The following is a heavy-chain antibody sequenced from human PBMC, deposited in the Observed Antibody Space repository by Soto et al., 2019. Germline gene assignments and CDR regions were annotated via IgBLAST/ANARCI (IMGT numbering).Heavy chain of an antibody. V-gene: IGHV4-59*01. Sequence: SETLSLTCTVDSISTYYWNWIRQPPGKGLEWIGYIYYMGRTNYNSSLRSRVSMSIDTSKNQFSLKLSSVTAADTAIYYCARDPVGVTHFDYWGQGAPVTVSS. CDR1: DSISTYY. D-gene: IGHD1-26*01. CDR3: ARDPVGVTHFDY. J-gene: IGHJ4*02. CDR2: IYYMGRT.